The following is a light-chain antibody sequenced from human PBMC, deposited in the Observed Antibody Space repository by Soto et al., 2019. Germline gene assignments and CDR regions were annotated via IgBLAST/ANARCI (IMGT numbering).Light chain of an antibody. Sequence: EIVVTQSPGTLSLSLGERATLSCRAGQSVSISYLAWYQQKPGQPPTLLIYGSASIATGIPDRFSGSGSGTDFTLIIIRLVSEDFAVYYCQHYGSSPRTFGQGTMVEI. V-gene: IGKV3-20*01. J-gene: IGKJ1*01. CDR1: QSVSISY. CDR2: GSA. CDR3: QHYGSSPRT.